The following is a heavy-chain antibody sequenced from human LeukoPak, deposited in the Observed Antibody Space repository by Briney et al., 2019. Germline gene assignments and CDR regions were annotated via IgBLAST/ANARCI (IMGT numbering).Heavy chain of an antibody. CDR3: ARDLEALDDFWSGYLRDAFDI. CDR2: ISSSSSYI. CDR1: GFTFSSYS. J-gene: IGHJ3*02. Sequence: GGSLRLSCAASGFTFSSYSMNWVRQAPGKGLEWVSSISSSSSYIYYADSVKGRFTISRDNAKNSLYLQMNSLRAEDTAVYYCARDLEALDDFWSGYLRDAFDIWGQGTMVTVSS. D-gene: IGHD3-3*01. V-gene: IGHV3-21*01.